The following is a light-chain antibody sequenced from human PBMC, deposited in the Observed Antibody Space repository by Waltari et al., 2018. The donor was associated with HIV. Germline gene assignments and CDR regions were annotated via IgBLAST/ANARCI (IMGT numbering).Light chain of an antibody. CDR2: VGTGGIVG. Sequence: QPVLTQPPSASASLGASVTLTCTLSSGYSNYKVDWYQQRPGKGPRFVMRVGTGGIVGSKGDGIPDRFSGLGSGLNRYLTIKNIQEEDESDYHCGADHGSGSNFVRVFSGGTKLTVL. CDR3: GADHGSGSNFVRV. J-gene: IGLJ3*02. V-gene: IGLV9-49*01. CDR1: SGYSNYK.